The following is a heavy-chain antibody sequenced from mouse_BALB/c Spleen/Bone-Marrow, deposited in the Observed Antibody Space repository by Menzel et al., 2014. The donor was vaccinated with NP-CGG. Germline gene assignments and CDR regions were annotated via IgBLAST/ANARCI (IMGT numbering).Heavy chain of an antibody. CDR3: AWNFYGSAYFDF. CDR2: ISTYSGNT. V-gene: IGHV1-67*01. Sequence: VQLQQSGPELVRSGVSVKISCKGSGYKFTDYAMHWVKQSHAKSLEWIGLISTYSGNTHYNQKFKGKATMTVDKSSSTAYMELARLTPEDSAIYYCAWNFYGSAYFDFWGQGSTLTVSS. D-gene: IGHD1-1*01. J-gene: IGHJ2*01. CDR1: GYKFTDYA.